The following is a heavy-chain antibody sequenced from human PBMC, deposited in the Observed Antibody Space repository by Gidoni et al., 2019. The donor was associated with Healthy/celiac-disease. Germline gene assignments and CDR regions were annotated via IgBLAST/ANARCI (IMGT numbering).Heavy chain of an antibody. D-gene: IGHD1-26*01. Sequence: EVQLVESGGGLVKPGGSLRLSCAASGFTFSNDWMSWVRQAPGKGLEWVGRIKSKTDGGTTDYAAPVKGRFTISRDDSKNTLYLQMNSLKTEDTAVYYCTTDGHSGGSYNWGLYYGGQGTLVTVSS. J-gene: IGHJ4*02. V-gene: IGHV3-15*01. CDR2: IKSKTDGGTT. CDR1: GFTFSNDW. CDR3: TTDGHSGGSYNWGLYY.